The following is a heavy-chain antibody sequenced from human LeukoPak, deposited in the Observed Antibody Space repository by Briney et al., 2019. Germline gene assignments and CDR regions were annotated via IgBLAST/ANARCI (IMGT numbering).Heavy chain of an antibody. CDR2: ISAYNGNT. V-gene: IGHV1-18*01. D-gene: IGHD6-19*01. Sequence: GASVKVSCKASGGTFSSYAINWVRQAPGQGLEWMGWISAYNGNTNYAQKLQGRVTMTTDTSTSTAYMELRSLRSDDTAVYYCARDRGGSSGWHDAFDIWGQGTMVTVSS. J-gene: IGHJ3*02. CDR3: ARDRGGSSGWHDAFDI. CDR1: GGTFSSYA.